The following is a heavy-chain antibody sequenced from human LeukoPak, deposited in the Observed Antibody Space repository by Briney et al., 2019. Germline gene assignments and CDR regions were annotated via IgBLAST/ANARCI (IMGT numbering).Heavy chain of an antibody. CDR2: INHSGST. CDR1: GGSFSGYY. Sequence: SETLSLTCAVYGGSFSGYYWSWIRQPPGKGLEWIGEINHSGSTNYNPSLKSRVTISVDTSKNQFSLKLSSVTAADTAVYYCARVIRYCSGGSCYIFDYWGQGTLVTVSS. CDR3: ARVIRYCSGGSCYIFDY. V-gene: IGHV4-34*01. J-gene: IGHJ4*02. D-gene: IGHD2-15*01.